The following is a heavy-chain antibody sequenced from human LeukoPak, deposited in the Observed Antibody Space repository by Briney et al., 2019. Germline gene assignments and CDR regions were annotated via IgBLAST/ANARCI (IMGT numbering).Heavy chain of an antibody. D-gene: IGHD3-10*01. CDR1: GFTFDDYG. Sequence: PGGSLRLSCAASGFTFDDYGMSWVRQAPGKGLEWVANIKQDGSEKYYVDSVKGRFTISRDNAKNSLYLQMNSLRAEDTAVYYCARVIIGNYFYWGQGTLVTVSS. CDR2: IKQDGSEK. CDR3: ARVIIGNYFY. V-gene: IGHV3-7*04. J-gene: IGHJ4*02.